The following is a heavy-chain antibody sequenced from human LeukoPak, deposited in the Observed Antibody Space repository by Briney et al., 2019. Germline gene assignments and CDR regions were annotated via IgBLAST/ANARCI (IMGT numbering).Heavy chain of an antibody. CDR1: GGSISSYY. CDR2: IYTSGST. Sequence: SETLSLTCTVSGGSISSYYWSWIRQPPGEGLEWIGYIYTSGSTNYNPSLKSRVTISVDTSKNQFSLKLSSVTAADTAVYYCARHQLTPYYDFWSGYYTGWFDPWGQGTLVTVSS. J-gene: IGHJ5*02. CDR3: ARHQLTPYYDFWSGYYTGWFDP. D-gene: IGHD3-3*01. V-gene: IGHV4-4*09.